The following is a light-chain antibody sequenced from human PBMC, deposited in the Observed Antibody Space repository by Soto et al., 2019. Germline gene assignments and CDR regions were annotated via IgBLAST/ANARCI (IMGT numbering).Light chain of an antibody. CDR3: QQYGRSPRT. V-gene: IGKV3-20*01. CDR2: GVS. CDR1: QSLSSTY. Sequence: EIVLTQSPDTLSLSPGERATLSCRASQSLSSTYLAWYQQKAGQAPRLLIYGVSSRATDIPDRFSGSGSGTDFTLSISRLEPEDFAVYYCQQYGRSPRTFGQGTKVDIK. J-gene: IGKJ1*01.